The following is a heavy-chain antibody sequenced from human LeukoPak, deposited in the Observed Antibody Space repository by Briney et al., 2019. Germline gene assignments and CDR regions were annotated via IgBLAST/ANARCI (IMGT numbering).Heavy chain of an antibody. Sequence: GGSLRLSCAASGFTFSPFTNFAISWVRQAAGEGLQSVSVISGPGDRTYYADSVKGRFTISSDTSKKTQDLQMNSLRAEDTAVYFCAKGHSDFRTGFDGWGQGTLVTVSS. CDR1: GFTFSPFTNFA. V-gene: IGHV3-23*01. CDR2: ISGPGDRT. J-gene: IGHJ4*02. CDR3: AKGHSDFRTGFDG. D-gene: IGHD4-11*01.